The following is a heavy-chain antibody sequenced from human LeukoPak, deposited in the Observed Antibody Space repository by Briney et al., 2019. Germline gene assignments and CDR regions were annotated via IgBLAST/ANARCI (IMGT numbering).Heavy chain of an antibody. CDR3: AKDSEGFGDLAFGQSDY. CDR1: GFTFSSYG. J-gene: IGHJ4*02. V-gene: IGHV3-30*02. D-gene: IGHD3-10*01. Sequence: GGSLRLSCAASGFTFSSYGMHWVRQAPGKGLEWVAFIRYDGSNKYYADSVKGRFTISRDNAKNSLYLQMNSLRAEDTAVYYCAKDSEGFGDLAFGQSDYWGQGTLVTVSS. CDR2: IRYDGSNK.